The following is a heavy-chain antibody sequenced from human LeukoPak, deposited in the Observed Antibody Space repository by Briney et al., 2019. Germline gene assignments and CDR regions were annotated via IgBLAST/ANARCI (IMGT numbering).Heavy chain of an antibody. CDR1: GGSFSGYY. CDR3: AGQTGSGLFTLP. Sequence: SSETLSLTCAVYGGSFSGYYWSWIRQPPGKGLEWIGEINHSGRTNYNPSLKRRVTISVDTSKNQFSLRLTSVTATDTALYCCAGQTGSGLFTLPGGQGTLVTVSS. V-gene: IGHV4-34*01. CDR2: INHSGRT. J-gene: IGHJ4*02. D-gene: IGHD3/OR15-3a*01.